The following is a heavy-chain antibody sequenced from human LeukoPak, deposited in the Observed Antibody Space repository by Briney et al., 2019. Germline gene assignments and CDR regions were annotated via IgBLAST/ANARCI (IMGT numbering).Heavy chain of an antibody. J-gene: IGHJ4*02. CDR1: GLTVNNNY. CDR2: IYSGGST. Sequence: SGGSLRLSCAASGLTVNNNYMNWVRQAPGKGLEWVSVIYSGGSTYYADSVKGRFTISRDNSKNTLYLQMNSLRAEDTAVYYCAREYNFDYWGQGTLVTVSS. D-gene: IGHD1-1*01. CDR3: AREYNFDY. V-gene: IGHV3-53*01.